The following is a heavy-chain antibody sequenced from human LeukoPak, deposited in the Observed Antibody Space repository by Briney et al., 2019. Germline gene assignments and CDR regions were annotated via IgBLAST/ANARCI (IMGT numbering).Heavy chain of an antibody. CDR3: ARLMVQYCSSTSCYHDMGIYFDY. D-gene: IGHD2-2*01. CDR1: GGTFSSYA. V-gene: IGHV1-69*13. CDR2: IIPIFGTA. J-gene: IGHJ4*02. Sequence: SVKVSCKASGGTFSSYAISWVRQAPGQGLEWMGGIIPIFGTANYAQKFQGRVTITADESTSTAYMELSSLRSEDTAVYYCARLMVQYCSSTSCYHDMGIYFDYWGQGTLVTVSS.